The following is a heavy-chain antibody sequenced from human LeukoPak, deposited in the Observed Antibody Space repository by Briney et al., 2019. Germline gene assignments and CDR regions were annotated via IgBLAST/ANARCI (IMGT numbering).Heavy chain of an antibody. V-gene: IGHV4-34*01. CDR2: INHSGST. CDR1: GGSFRGYY. D-gene: IGHD3-22*01. J-gene: IGHJ4*02. Sequence: SETLSLTCAVYGGSFRGYYWRWIRQPPGKGLEWIGEINHSGSTNYNPSLKSRVTISVDTSKNQFSLKLSSVTAADTAVYYCASSAPNYYDSSGYLRYWGQGTLVTVSS. CDR3: ASSAPNYYDSSGYLRY.